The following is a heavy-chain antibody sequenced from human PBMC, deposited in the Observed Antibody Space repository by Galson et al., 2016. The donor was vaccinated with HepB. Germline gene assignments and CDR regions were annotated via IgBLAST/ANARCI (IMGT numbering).Heavy chain of an antibody. V-gene: IGHV3-11*01. Sequence: SLRLSCAASGFTFSDYYMSWIRQAPGKGLEWVSYISSSGGMIDYADSLRGRFTISRDNAKNSLYLQMNSLRAEDTAVYFCARVGSAFDIWGQGTMVTVSS. D-gene: IGHD3-16*01. CDR3: ARVGSAFDI. CDR2: ISSSGGMI. J-gene: IGHJ3*02. CDR1: GFTFSDYY.